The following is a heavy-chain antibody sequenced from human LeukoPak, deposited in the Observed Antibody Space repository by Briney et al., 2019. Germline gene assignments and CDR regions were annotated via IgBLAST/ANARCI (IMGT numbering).Heavy chain of an antibody. Sequence: PSETLSLTCTVSGYSISSGYYWGWIRQPSGKGLEWIGSIYHSGSTYYNPSLKSRVTISVDTSKNQFSLKLSSVTAADTAVYYCARVDADSNWFDPWGQGTLVTVSS. J-gene: IGHJ5*02. V-gene: IGHV4-38-2*02. CDR1: GYSISSGYY. CDR2: IYHSGST. D-gene: IGHD3-3*01. CDR3: ARVDADSNWFDP.